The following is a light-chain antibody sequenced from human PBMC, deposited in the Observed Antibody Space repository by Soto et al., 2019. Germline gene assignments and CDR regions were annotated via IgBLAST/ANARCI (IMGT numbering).Light chain of an antibody. J-gene: IGKJ3*01. Sequence: EIVLTKSPATLSLSPGARATLSCGASQSVSSYLAWYQQKPGQAPRLLIYDASNRATGIPARFSGSGSGTDFTLTISSLEPEDFAVYYCLQRSNWPPTFGPGTKVDIK. CDR3: LQRSNWPPT. CDR2: DAS. CDR1: QSVSSY. V-gene: IGKV3-11*01.